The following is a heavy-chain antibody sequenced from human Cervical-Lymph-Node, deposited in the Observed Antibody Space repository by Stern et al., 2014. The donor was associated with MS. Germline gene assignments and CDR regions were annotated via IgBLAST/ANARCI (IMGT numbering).Heavy chain of an antibody. J-gene: IGHJ4*02. V-gene: IGHV3-53*01. CDR2: IYSDGST. Sequence: EVQLVESGGSLIQPGGSLRLSCTASGFTVSSNYMTWVRQAPGKGLEWVSGIYSDGSTYYADSVRGRFTPPSDNSQKTLVLPIKSLRAEDTAVYYCARVTTKSDYWGQGTLVTVSS. CDR3: ARVTTKSDY. CDR1: GFTVSSNY. D-gene: IGHD1-1*01.